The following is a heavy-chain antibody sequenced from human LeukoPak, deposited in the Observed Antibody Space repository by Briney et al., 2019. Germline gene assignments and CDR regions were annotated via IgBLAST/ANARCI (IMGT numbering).Heavy chain of an antibody. CDR2: IKSRTDGETT. V-gene: IGHV3-15*01. CDR3: AHVRYCSSTSCGYFYFYGMGV. D-gene: IGHD2-2*01. J-gene: IGHJ6*02. CDR1: GFTFNNAW. Sequence: PGGSLRLSCAASGFTFNNAWMSWVRQAPGKGLEWVGRIKSRTDGETTDYAAPVKGRFTISRDDSKNTLYLQINSLKSEDTAVYYCAHVRYCSSTSCGYFYFYGMGVWGQGTTVTVSS.